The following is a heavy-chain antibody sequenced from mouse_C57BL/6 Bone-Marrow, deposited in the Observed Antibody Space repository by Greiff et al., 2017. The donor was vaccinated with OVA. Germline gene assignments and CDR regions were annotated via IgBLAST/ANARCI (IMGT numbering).Heavy chain of an antibody. CDR1: GYTFTSYD. CDR3: ARGYYGPWFAY. Sequence: VKLMESGPELVKPGASVKLSCKASGYTFTSYDINWVKQRPGQGLEWIGWIYPRDGSTKYNEKFKGKATLTVDTSSSTAYMELHSLTSEDSAVYFCARGYYGPWFAYWGQGTLVTVSA. V-gene: IGHV1-85*01. J-gene: IGHJ3*01. CDR2: IYPRDGST. D-gene: IGHD1-1*01.